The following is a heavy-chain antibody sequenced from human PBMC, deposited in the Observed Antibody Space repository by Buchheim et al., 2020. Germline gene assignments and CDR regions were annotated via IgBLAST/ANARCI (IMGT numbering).Heavy chain of an antibody. CDR1: GFTFSSYG. CDR2: ISYDGSNK. Sequence: QVQLVESGGGVVQPGRSLRLSCAASGFTFSSYGMHWVRQAPGKGLEWVAVISYDGSNKYYADSVKGRFTISRDNSKNTLYLQMNSLRAEDTAVYYCARRYCSSTSCLFDYWGQGTL. V-gene: IGHV3-30*03. D-gene: IGHD2-2*01. J-gene: IGHJ4*02. CDR3: ARRYCSSTSCLFDY.